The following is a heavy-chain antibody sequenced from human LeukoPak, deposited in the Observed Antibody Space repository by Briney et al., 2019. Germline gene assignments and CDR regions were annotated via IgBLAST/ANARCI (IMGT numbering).Heavy chain of an antibody. V-gene: IGHV3-30-3*01. CDR1: GFTFSSYA. CDR2: ISYDGSNK. D-gene: IGHD6-6*01. J-gene: IGHJ1*01. CDR3: ARDLGPSSSSPYFQH. Sequence: PGGSLRLSCAASGFTFSSYAMHWVRQAPGKGLEWVAVISYDGSNKYYADSVKGRFTISRDNSKNTLYLQMNSLRAEDTAVYYCARDLGPSSSSPYFQHWGQGTLVTVSS.